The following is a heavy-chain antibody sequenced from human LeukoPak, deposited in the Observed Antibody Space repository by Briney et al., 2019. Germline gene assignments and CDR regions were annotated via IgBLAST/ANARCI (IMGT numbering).Heavy chain of an antibody. CDR1: GGSFSGYY. CDR2: INHSGST. J-gene: IGHJ6*03. D-gene: IGHD4-23*01. V-gene: IGHV4-34*01. Sequence: SETLSLTCAVYGGSFSGYYWSWIRQPPGKGLEWIGEINHSGSTNYNPSLKSRVTISVDTSKNQFSLKLSSVTAADTAVYYCARLPVASPYYYYYYYRDVWGKGTTVTISS. CDR3: ARLPVASPYYYYYYYRDV.